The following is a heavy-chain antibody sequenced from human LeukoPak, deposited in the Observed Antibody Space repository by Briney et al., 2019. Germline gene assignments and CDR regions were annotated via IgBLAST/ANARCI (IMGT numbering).Heavy chain of an antibody. J-gene: IGHJ4*02. Sequence: PLGSLRLSCAASGFTFSSYGMSWVRQAPGKGLEWVSAISGSGGSTYYADSVKGRFTISRDNSKNTLYLQMNSLRAEDTAVYYCAKRAVAGPYYYFDYWGQGTLVTVSS. CDR2: ISGSGGST. V-gene: IGHV3-23*01. CDR1: GFTFSSYG. D-gene: IGHD6-19*01. CDR3: AKRAVAGPYYYFDY.